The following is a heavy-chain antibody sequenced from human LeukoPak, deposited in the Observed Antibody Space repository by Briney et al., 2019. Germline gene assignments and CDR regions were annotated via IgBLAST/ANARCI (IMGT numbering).Heavy chain of an antibody. CDR1: GGSTSSGNYY. J-gene: IGHJ4*02. D-gene: IGHD3-3*01. CDR2: TSSSGNT. CDR3: ARLGAGPTYYDFRSGYSSFYFDY. V-gene: IGHV4-39*02. Sequence: PSETLSLTCTVSGGSTSSGNYYWGWIRQPPGKGLEWIGGTSSSGNTYYNPSLKSRITIFIDTSKNHFSLKLSSVSAADTAVYYCARLGAGPTYYDFRSGYSSFYFDYWGQGTLVTVSS.